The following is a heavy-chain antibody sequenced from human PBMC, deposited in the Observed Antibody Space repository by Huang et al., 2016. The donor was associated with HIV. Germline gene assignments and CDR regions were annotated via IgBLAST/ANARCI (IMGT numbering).Heavy chain of an antibody. D-gene: IGHD3-10*01. Sequence: QVQLVESGGGVVQPGRSLRLSCAASGFTFSNFGMHGVRQAPGKVLEWVAVISFDVSEEYYVDPAKGRFSISRDNSKRTVYLQMNMLTAEDTAVYYCPKALNYYASGGYIGGTDYWGQGTLVTVSS. CDR2: ISFDVSEE. CDR1: GFTFSNFG. V-gene: IGHV3-30*18. J-gene: IGHJ4*02. CDR3: PKALNYYASGGYIGGTDY.